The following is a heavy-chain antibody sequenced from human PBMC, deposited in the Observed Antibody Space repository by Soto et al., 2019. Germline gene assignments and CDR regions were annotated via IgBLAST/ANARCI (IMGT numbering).Heavy chain of an antibody. J-gene: IGHJ4*01. D-gene: IGHD2-2*01. CDR2: IYPYDSVT. CDR3: ARHLVGSTRGNFDY. Sequence: GESLKISCKTSGYSLTSYWIGWVRQMPGKGMEWMGNIYPYDSVTRYSPSFQGQVTISADTSITTAYLQWSGLRASDTAMYFCARHLVGSTRGNFDYWGQGTLVTVSS. V-gene: IGHV5-51*01. CDR1: GYSLTSYW.